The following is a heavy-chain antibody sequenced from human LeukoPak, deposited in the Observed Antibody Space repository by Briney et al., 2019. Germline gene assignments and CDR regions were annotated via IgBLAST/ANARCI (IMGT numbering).Heavy chain of an antibody. Sequence: GGPLRLSCAASGFTFSSYEMTWVRQAPGKGLEWVSYISSTGNTIYYADSVKGRFTFSRDNAKNSLYLQMNSLRAEDTAVYYCARETLVRGVNFDYWGQGTLVTVSS. D-gene: IGHD3-10*01. J-gene: IGHJ4*02. CDR3: ARETLVRGVNFDY. V-gene: IGHV3-48*03. CDR1: GFTFSSYE. CDR2: ISSTGNTI.